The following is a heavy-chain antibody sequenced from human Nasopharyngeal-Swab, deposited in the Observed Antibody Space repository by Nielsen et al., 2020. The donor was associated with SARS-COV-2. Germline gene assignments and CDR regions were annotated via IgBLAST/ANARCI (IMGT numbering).Heavy chain of an antibody. CDR3: ARVTWIQLWLGYFDY. J-gene: IGHJ4*02. V-gene: IGHV3-7*04. CDR2: IKQDGSEK. CDR1: GFPFSTNW. Sequence: GGPLRLSCAASGFPFSTNWMSWVRQAPGKGLEWVANIKQDGSEKYYVDSVKGRFTISRDNAKNSLYLQMNSLRAEDTAVYYCARVTWIQLWLGYFDYWGQGTLVTVSS. D-gene: IGHD5-18*01.